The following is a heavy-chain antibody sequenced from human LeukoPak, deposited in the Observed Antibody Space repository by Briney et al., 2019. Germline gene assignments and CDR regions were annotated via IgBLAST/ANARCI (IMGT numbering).Heavy chain of an antibody. V-gene: IGHV3-11*06. J-gene: IGHJ4*02. D-gene: IGHD4-17*01. CDR1: GFTFSDYY. CDR3: ARDLSPTRY. Sequence: PGGSLRLSCTAPGFTFSDYYMSWIRQAPGKGLEWVSYISSSSTYTNYADSVKGRFTISRDNAKNSLYLQMNSLRAEDTAVYYCARDLSPTRYWGQGSLVTVSS. CDR2: ISSSSTYT.